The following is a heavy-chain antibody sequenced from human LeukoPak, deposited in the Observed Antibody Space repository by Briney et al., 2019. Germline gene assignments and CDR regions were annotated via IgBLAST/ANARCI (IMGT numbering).Heavy chain of an antibody. D-gene: IGHD6-13*01. Sequence: GGSLRLSCAASGFTFSNYAMSWVRQAPGKGLEWVSGISGSGGSTYYADSVKGRFTISRDNSKKTLYLQMNSLRAEDTALYYCAKEMYSSNWPHYFDYWGQGTLVTVSS. CDR2: ISGSGGST. CDR3: AKEMYSSNWPHYFDY. CDR1: GFTFSNYA. V-gene: IGHV3-23*01. J-gene: IGHJ4*02.